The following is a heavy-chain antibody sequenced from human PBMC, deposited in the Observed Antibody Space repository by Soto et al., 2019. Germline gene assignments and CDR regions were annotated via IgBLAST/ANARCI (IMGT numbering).Heavy chain of an antibody. CDR1: GFTFSSYA. Sequence: EVHLLESGGGLVQPGGSLRLSCAVSGFTFSSYAMTWLRQTPGKGLEWVSSIAVNADTIHYADSVKGRFTISRDNSKSTLFLQMNSRRAEDTAVYHCARVGRSASWDMGFDSWGQGARVTVSS. V-gene: IGHV3-23*01. CDR3: ARVGRSASWDMGFDS. D-gene: IGHD3-3*01. J-gene: IGHJ5*01. CDR2: IAVNADTI.